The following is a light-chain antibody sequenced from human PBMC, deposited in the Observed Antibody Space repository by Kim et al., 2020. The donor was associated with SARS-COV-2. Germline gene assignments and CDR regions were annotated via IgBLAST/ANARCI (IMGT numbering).Light chain of an antibody. CDR1: NIGSKS. CDR3: QVWDSSSDRVV. Sequence: GKTARITWGGNNIGSKSVHWYQQKPGQAPVLVIYYDSDRPSGIPERFSGSNSGNTATLTISRVEAGDEADYYCQVWDSSSDRVVFGGGTQLTVL. CDR2: YDS. V-gene: IGLV3-21*04. J-gene: IGLJ2*01.